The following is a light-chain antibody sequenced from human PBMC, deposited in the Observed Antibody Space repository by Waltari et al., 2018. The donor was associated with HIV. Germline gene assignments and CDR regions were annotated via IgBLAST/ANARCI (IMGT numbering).Light chain of an antibody. V-gene: IGKV2D-29*01. Sequence: DIVMTQTPLSLSVTPGQPASISCKSSQSLLHSDGMTFLYWYLQRSGQPPQLLIYEVSNLFSGVPHRFSGSGSGTDFTLKISRVEAEDVGVYYCMQSIHLPGLTFGGGTKVEIK. J-gene: IGKJ4*01. CDR3: MQSIHLPGLT. CDR2: EVS. CDR1: QSLLHSDGMTF.